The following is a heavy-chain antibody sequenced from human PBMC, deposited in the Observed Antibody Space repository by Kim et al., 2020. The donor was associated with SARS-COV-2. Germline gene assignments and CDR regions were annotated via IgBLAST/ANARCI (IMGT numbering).Heavy chain of an antibody. Sequence: AVKVSCKASGGTFSSYVISWVGQAPGQGLEWMGGIIPIFGTANYAQKFQGRVTITADESTSTAYMELSSLRSEDTAVYYCARVGYSSSWYRQGWGAFDIWGQGTLVTVSS. V-gene: IGHV1-69*13. CDR2: IIPIFGTA. J-gene: IGHJ3*02. D-gene: IGHD6-13*01. CDR3: ARVGYSSSWYRQGWGAFDI. CDR1: GGTFSSYV.